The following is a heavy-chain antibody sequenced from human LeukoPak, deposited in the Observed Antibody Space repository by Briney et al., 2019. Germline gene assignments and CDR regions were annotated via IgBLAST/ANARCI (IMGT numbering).Heavy chain of an antibody. CDR1: GVSISSYY. V-gene: IGHV4-59*01. Sequence: AETLSLTCTVSGVSISSYYWSWIRQPPGKGLEWISYIYYSGSTNYNPPLKSRVIISVEQSKQQFSLKLSSVAAADTVVYYCARKDYKGYYFDYWRRGTLVSVRS. CDR2: IYYSGST. CDR3: ARKDYKGYYFDY. J-gene: IGHJ4*02. D-gene: IGHD4-11*01.